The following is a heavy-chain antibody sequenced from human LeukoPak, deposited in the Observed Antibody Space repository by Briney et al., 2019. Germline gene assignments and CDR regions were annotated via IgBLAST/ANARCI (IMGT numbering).Heavy chain of an antibody. Sequence: GGSLRLSCAASGFTFSSYGMHWVRQAPGKGLEWVAFIRYDGSNKYYADSVKGRFTISRDNSKNTLYLQMNSLRAEDTAVYYCAKDFRRYDSSGYLADYWGQGTLVTVSS. V-gene: IGHV3-30*02. CDR2: IRYDGSNK. D-gene: IGHD3-22*01. CDR3: AKDFRRYDSSGYLADY. CDR1: GFTFSSYG. J-gene: IGHJ4*02.